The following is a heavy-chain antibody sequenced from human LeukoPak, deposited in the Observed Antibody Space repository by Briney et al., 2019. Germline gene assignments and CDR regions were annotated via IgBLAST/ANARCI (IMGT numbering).Heavy chain of an antibody. CDR2: ITPSGRGA. Sequence: GASVKVSCKASGDTFTDHYVQWVRQAPGQGLERMGWITPSGRGANSAQKFQGRLTLSRDTSITTVYMELTRLTSDDTAIYYCARQDEAGYYFDYWGRGTLVTVSS. V-gene: IGHV1-2*02. CDR1: GDTFTDHY. CDR3: ARQDEAGYYFDY. J-gene: IGHJ4*02.